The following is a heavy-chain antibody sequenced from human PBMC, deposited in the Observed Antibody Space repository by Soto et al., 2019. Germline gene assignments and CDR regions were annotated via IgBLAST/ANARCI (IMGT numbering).Heavy chain of an antibody. D-gene: IGHD6-19*01. CDR3: ARAVAVPADFDY. Sequence: QVQLVQSGAEEKKPGASVKVSCKASGYTFTGYAMHWVRQAPGQRLEWMGWINAGNGNTKYSQKFQGRVTITRDTSASAAYMEVSSLSSEDTAVYYCARAVAVPADFDYWGQETLVNVSS. J-gene: IGHJ4*02. CDR2: INAGNGNT. CDR1: GYTFTGYA. V-gene: IGHV1-3*05.